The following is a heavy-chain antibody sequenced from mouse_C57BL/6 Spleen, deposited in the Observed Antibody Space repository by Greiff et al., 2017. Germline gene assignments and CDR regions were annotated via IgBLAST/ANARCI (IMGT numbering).Heavy chain of an antibody. J-gene: IGHJ4*01. V-gene: IGHV1-80*01. CDR3: AKALTGSNFYALDY. CDR1: GYAFRSYW. CDR2: IYPGDGDT. D-gene: IGHD4-1*01. Sequence: VQLVESGAELVKPGASVKISCKASGYAFRSYWMNWVKQRPGKGLEWIGQIYPGDGDTNYNGKFKGKATLTADKSSSTAYMQLTSLTSEVPAVYFCAKALTGSNFYALDYRGQGTSVTASS.